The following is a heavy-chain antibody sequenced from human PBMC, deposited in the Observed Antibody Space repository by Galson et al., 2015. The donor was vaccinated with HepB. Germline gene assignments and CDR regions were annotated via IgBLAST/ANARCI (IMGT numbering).Heavy chain of an antibody. D-gene: IGHD2-15*01. Sequence: SVKVSCKASGYTFSSYSIAWVRQAPGQGLEWVGWINAYNAYTNYTQKLQGRVTMTTDTSTNTAYMELRSLRFDDTGVYYCARGALVVVVDATQNNWFDPWGQGTLVTVSS. CDR3: ARGALVVVVDATQNNWFDP. CDR2: INAYNAYT. CDR1: GYTFSSYS. V-gene: IGHV1-18*04. J-gene: IGHJ5*02.